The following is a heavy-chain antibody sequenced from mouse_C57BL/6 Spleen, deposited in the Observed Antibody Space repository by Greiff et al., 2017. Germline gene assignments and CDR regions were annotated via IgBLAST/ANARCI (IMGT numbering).Heavy chain of an antibody. CDR3: ARGYYSNYLDY. CDR2: IWTGGGT. CDR1: GFSLTSYA. Sequence: VQLKESGPGLVAPSQSLSITCTVSGFSLTSYAISWVSQPPGKGLEWLGGIWTGGGTNYNSALKSRLSISKDNSKSHVFLKMNSLQTDDTARYYCARGYYSNYLDYWGQGTTLTVSS. V-gene: IGHV2-9-1*01. D-gene: IGHD2-5*01. J-gene: IGHJ2*01.